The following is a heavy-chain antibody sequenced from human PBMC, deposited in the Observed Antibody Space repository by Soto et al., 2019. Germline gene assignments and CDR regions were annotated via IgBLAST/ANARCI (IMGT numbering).Heavy chain of an antibody. CDR3: VTGIAAHYYYYYGMDV. Sequence: EVQLVESGGGLVKPGGSLRLSCAASGFTFSNAWMSWVRQAPGKGLEWVGRIKSKTAGGTTDYAAPVKGRFTISRDDSKHTLDLQLYSLKNADTAVYYCVTGIAAHYYYYYGMDVWGQGTTVTVSS. V-gene: IGHV3-15*01. D-gene: IGHD6-6*01. J-gene: IGHJ6*02. CDR2: IKSKTAGGTT. CDR1: GFTFSNAW.